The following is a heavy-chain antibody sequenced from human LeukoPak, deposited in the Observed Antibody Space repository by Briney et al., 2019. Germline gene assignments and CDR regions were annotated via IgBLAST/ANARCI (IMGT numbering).Heavy chain of an antibody. CDR3: ARETKSSGLDY. V-gene: IGHV4-61*08. CDR2: IYYSGST. D-gene: IGHD6-19*01. CDR1: GGSISSGGYY. Sequence: NASETLSLTCTVSGGSISSGGYYWSWIRQHPGKGLEWIGYIYYSGSTNYNPSLKSRVTISVDTSKNQFSLKLSSVTAADTAVYYCARETKSSGLDYWGQGTLVTVSS. J-gene: IGHJ4*02.